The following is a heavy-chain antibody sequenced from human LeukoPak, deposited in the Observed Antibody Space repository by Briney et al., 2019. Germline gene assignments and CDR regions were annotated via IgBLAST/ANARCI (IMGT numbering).Heavy chain of an antibody. Sequence: GGSLRLSCAASGFTFSSYGMHWVRQAPGKGLEWVAVIWYDGSNKYYADSVKGRFTISRDNSKNTLYLQMNSLRAEDTAVYYCAKPYRFWSGYYKSEYFQHWGQGTLVIVSS. CDR2: IWYDGSNK. J-gene: IGHJ1*01. CDR3: AKPYRFWSGYYKSEYFQH. D-gene: IGHD3-3*01. CDR1: GFTFSSYG. V-gene: IGHV3-30*02.